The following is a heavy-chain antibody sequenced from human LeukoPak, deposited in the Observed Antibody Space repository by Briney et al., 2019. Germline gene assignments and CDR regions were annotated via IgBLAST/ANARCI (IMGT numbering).Heavy chain of an antibody. D-gene: IGHD6-6*01. J-gene: IGHJ4*02. CDR3: ARESSSSDSEVDY. CDR1: GYSISGGYY. V-gene: IGHV4-38-2*02. CDR2: IYHSGST. Sequence: PSETLSLTCTVSGYSISGGYYWGWIRQPPGKGLEWIGSIYHSGSTYYNPSLKSRVTISVDTSKNQFSLKLSSVTAADTAVYYCARESSSSDSEVDYWGQGTLVTVSS.